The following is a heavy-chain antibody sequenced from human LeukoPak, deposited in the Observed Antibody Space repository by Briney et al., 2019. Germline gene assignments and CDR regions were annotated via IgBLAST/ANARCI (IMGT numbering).Heavy chain of an antibody. CDR1: GFTFSSYA. Sequence: GGTLRLSCAASGFTFSSYAMSWVRQAPGKGLEWVSAISGSGGSTYYADSVKGRFTISRDNSKNTLYLQMNSLRAEDTAVYYCAKDAGIVVVTATAYFDYWGQGTLVTVSS. CDR2: ISGSGGST. J-gene: IGHJ4*02. V-gene: IGHV3-23*01. CDR3: AKDAGIVVVTATAYFDY. D-gene: IGHD2-21*02.